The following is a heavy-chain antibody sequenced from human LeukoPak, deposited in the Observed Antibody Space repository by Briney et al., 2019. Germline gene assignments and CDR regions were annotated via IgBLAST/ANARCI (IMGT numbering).Heavy chain of an antibody. CDR1: GGTFSSYA. CDR2: IIPILGIA. CDR3: ARVTSQYYYDSSGYEINWFDP. D-gene: IGHD3-22*01. V-gene: IGHV1-69*04. Sequence: GASVKVSCKASGGTFSSYAISWVRQAPGQGLEWMGRIIPILGIANYAQKFQGRVTITADKSTSTAYMELSSLRSEDTAVYYCARVTSQYYYDSSGYEINWFDPWGQGTLVTVSS. J-gene: IGHJ5*02.